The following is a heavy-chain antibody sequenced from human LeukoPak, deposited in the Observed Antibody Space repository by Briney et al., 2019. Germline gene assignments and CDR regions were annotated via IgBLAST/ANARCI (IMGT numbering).Heavy chain of an antibody. J-gene: IGHJ6*03. CDR2: IYSGGST. D-gene: IGHD2-2*01. Sequence: PGGSLRLSCAASGFTVSSNYMSWVRQAPGKGLEWVSVIYSGGSTYYADSVKGRFTISRDNSKNTLYLQMNSLRAEDTAVYYCARVGSGGSTERYYYYMDVWGKGTTVTVSS. CDR3: ARVGSGGSTERYYYYMDV. CDR1: GFTVSSNY. V-gene: IGHV3-66*02.